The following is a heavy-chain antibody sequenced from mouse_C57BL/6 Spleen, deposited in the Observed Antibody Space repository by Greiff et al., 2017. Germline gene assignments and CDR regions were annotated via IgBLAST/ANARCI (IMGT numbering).Heavy chain of an antibody. Sequence: QVQLQQSGAELVKPGASVKISCKASGYAFSSYWMNWVKQRPGKGLEWIGQIYPGDGDPNYNGKFKGKATLTADKTSSTAYMQLSSLTSEDSAVYFCARSYDVYSAWFAYWGQGTLVTVSA. J-gene: IGHJ3*01. CDR3: ARSYDVYSAWFAY. CDR2: IYPGDGDP. V-gene: IGHV1-80*01. D-gene: IGHD2-3*01. CDR1: GYAFSSYW.